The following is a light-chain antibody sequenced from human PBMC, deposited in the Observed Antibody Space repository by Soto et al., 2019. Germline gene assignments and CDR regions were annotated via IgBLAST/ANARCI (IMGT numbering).Light chain of an antibody. J-gene: IGLJ2*01. CDR1: XXXIGAGYD. CDR3: QSYDSSLSVVV. Sequence: QSVXXXXXSVSXAXXXXXXXXXXXSXXXIGAGYDVHWYQQLPGTAPKRXXXXNSNRPSGVPDRXSGSKSGTSASLAITGLQAEDEADYYCQSYDSSLSVVVFGGGTKVTVL. CDR2: XNS. V-gene: IGLV1-40*01.